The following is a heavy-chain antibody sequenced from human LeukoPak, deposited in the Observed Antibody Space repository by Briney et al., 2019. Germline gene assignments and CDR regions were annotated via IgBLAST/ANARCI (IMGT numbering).Heavy chain of an antibody. V-gene: IGHV1-2*06. CDR2: INPNSGGT. D-gene: IGHD1-1*01. Sequence: GASVKVSCKASGYTFTGYYMHWVRQAPGQGLEWMGRINPNSGGTNYAQKFQGRVTMTRDTSISTAYMELSRLRSDDTAVYYCARDSVGTSYYYYYYMDVWGKGTTDTVSS. CDR1: GYTFTGYY. J-gene: IGHJ6*03. CDR3: ARDSVGTSYYYYYYMDV.